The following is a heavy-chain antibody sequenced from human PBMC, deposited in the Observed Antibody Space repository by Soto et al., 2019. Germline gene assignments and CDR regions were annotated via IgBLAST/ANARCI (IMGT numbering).Heavy chain of an antibody. Sequence: PSETLSLTCTVSGGSVSSGSSYWSWIRQPPGKGLEWIGYIYYSGTTNYNPSLKSRVTISIDTSKNQFSLKLTSVTAADTAAYYCARDVGGLSVGWHPNYFVYWGPGTLLTVFS. CDR1: GGSVSSGSSY. CDR3: ARDVGGLSVGWHPNYFVY. D-gene: IGHD3-16*01. CDR2: IYYSGTT. J-gene: IGHJ4*02. V-gene: IGHV4-61*01.